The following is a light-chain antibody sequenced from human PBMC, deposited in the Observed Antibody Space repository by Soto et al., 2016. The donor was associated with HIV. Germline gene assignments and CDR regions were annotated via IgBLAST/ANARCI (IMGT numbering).Light chain of an antibody. V-gene: IGLV3-19*01. CDR2: GKN. J-gene: IGLJ3*02. CDR3: QSRDSSGNRPWV. Sequence: SSELTQDPAVSVALGQTVRITCQGDSLRDYYATWYQQKPGRAPIVVIYGKNNRPSGTPDRFSGSSSGNTASLTITGAQAEDEAAYHCQSRDSSGNRPWVFGGGTNLTVL. CDR1: SLRDYY.